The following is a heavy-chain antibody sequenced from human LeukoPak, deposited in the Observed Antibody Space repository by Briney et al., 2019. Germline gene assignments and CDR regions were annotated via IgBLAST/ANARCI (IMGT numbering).Heavy chain of an antibody. CDR3: ARDYDSSGYYLGHY. D-gene: IGHD3-22*01. CDR2: ISTGNGNT. Sequence: ASVKVSCKASGDTFIRYGISWVRQAPGQGLEWMGWISTGNGNTNYGQKFQGRVTMTTDTSTGTAYMELSSLRSEDTAVYYCARDYDSSGYYLGHYWGQGTLVTVSS. CDR1: GDTFIRYG. V-gene: IGHV1-18*01. J-gene: IGHJ4*02.